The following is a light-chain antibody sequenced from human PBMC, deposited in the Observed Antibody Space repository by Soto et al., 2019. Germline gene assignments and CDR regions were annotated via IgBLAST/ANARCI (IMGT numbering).Light chain of an antibody. CDR1: SSNIGAGYD. V-gene: IGLV1-40*01. J-gene: IGLJ3*02. Sequence: QSVLTQPPSVSGAPGQRVTISCTGSSSNIGAGYDVHWYQPLPGTAPKLLIYGNSNRPSGVPDRFSGSKSGTSASLAITGLQSEDEADYYCQSYDSSLSAGVFGGGTKLTVL. CDR3: QSYDSSLSAGV. CDR2: GNS.